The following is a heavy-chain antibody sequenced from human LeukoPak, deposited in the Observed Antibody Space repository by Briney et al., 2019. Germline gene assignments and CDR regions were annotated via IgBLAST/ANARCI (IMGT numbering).Heavy chain of an antibody. CDR1: GGSISSYY. V-gene: IGHV4-59*01. D-gene: IGHD6-13*01. CDR2: IYYSGST. J-gene: IGHJ4*02. Sequence: PSETLSLTCTVSGGSISSYYWSWIRQPPGKGLEWIGYIYYSGSTNYNPSLKSRVTISVDTSKHQFSLKLSSVTAADTAVYYCARVMAAAGTALDYWGQGTRVTVSS. CDR3: ARVMAAAGTALDY.